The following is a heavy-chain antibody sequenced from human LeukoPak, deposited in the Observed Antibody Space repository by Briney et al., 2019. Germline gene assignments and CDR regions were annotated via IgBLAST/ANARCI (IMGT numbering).Heavy chain of an antibody. V-gene: IGHV3-9*01. CDR2: ISWNSGNI. D-gene: IGHD4-17*01. Sequence: HPGRPLRLSCAASGFNFDDYAMHWVRQAPGKGLEWVSGISWNSGNIAYADSVKGRFTISRDSAKTSLYLQINNLRAEDTALYYCAKAHDYGDYAGFDYWGQGTLVSVSS. CDR1: GFNFDDYA. J-gene: IGHJ4*02. CDR3: AKAHDYGDYAGFDY.